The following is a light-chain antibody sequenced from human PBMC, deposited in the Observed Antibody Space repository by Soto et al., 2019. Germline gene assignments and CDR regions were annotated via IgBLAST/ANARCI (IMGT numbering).Light chain of an antibody. V-gene: IGKV3-20*01. CDR2: GAS. J-gene: IGKJ2*01. CDR1: QSVSSSD. CDR3: QQYGGSPLYT. Sequence: IVLTQSPGTLSLSPGDRATLSCRASQSVSSSDLAWYQQKPGQAPRLLIYGASTRATGIPDRFSGSGSRTDFTLTISRLEPEDFAVYYCQQYGGSPLYTFGQGTKLEIK.